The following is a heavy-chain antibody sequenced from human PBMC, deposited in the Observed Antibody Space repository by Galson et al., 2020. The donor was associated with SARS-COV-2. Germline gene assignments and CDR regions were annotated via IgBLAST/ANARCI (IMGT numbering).Heavy chain of an antibody. CDR3: ARDRGKIGLWRTGGGLDY. CDR2: ISDSGST. J-gene: IGHJ4*02. D-gene: IGHD3-10*01. V-gene: IGHV4-31*03. Sequence: ASETLSLTCTVSGGSISNGGYYWNWIRQHPGKGLEWIGDISDSGSTHYNPSLKSRVTISVDTSKNQFYLNLRSITASDTAVYYCARDRGKIGLWRTGGGLDYWGRGSLVTVSS. CDR1: GGSISNGGYY.